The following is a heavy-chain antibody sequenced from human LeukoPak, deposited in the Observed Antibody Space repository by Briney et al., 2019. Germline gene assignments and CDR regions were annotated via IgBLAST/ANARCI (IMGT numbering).Heavy chain of an antibody. CDR1: GFTFSSYW. CDR2: IKQDGSEK. CDR3: ASQSLRGSFST. D-gene: IGHD3-16*01. J-gene: IGHJ5*02. V-gene: IGHV3-7*01. Sequence: GGSLRLSCAASGFTFSSYWMSWVRQAPGKGLEWVANIKQDGSEKYYVDSVKGRFTISRDNAKNSLYLQMNSLRAEDTAVYYCASQSLRGSFSTWGQGTLVTVSS.